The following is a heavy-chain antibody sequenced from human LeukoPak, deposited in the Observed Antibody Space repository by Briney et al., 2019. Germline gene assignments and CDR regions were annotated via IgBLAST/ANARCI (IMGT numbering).Heavy chain of an antibody. D-gene: IGHD3-3*01. J-gene: IGHJ3*02. Sequence: SETLSLTCTVSGGSISSYYWSWIRQPPGKGLEWIGCIYYSGSTNYNPSLKSRVTISVDTSKNQFSLKLSSVTAAVTAVYYCARDPIFGVVNAFDIWGQGTMVTVSS. CDR2: IYYSGST. CDR1: GGSISSYY. CDR3: ARDPIFGVVNAFDI. V-gene: IGHV4-59*01.